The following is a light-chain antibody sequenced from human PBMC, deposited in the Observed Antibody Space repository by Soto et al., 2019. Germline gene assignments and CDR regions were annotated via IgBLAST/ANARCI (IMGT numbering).Light chain of an antibody. CDR3: QQSASTPQT. CDR2: VAS. Sequence: DIQMTQSPSSLSASVGDRVTITCRASQSISSYLSRYQQKPGKAPKLLINVASTLQSGSPSRFSGSRTGTDFTLAISRLQPEDFATYYCQQSASTPQTFGGGTRVEIK. J-gene: IGKJ4*01. CDR1: QSISSY. V-gene: IGKV1-39*01.